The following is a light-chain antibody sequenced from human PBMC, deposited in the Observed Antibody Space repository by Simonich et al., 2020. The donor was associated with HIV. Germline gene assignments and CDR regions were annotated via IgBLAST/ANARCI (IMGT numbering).Light chain of an antibody. CDR1: SSDVGGYNY. J-gene: IGLJ3*02. CDR3: SSYTSSNTWV. CDR2: DVG. V-gene: IGLV2-14*01. Sequence: QSALTQPASVSGSPGQSITISCTGTSSDVGGYNYFSWYQQDPGKAPKLIIYDVGKRPSGVSNRFSGSKSGNTASLTISGLQAEDEADYYCSSYTSSNTWVFGAGTKLTVL.